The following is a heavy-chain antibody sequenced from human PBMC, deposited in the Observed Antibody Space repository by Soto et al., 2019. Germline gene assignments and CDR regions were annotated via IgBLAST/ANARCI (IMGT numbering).Heavy chain of an antibody. Sequence: EVQLVESGGGLVQPGGSLRLSCEASGFNFSSYDMHWVRQATRKGLEWVSVIGTAGDTFYTGSVKGRFTISRENGKNSLYLQMNSLRAGDTAVYYCARAGQGASCSGGSCYLGASDIWGQGTMVTVSS. CDR2: IGTAGDT. V-gene: IGHV3-13*01. CDR1: GFNFSSYD. J-gene: IGHJ3*02. D-gene: IGHD2-15*01. CDR3: ARAGQGASCSGGSCYLGASDI.